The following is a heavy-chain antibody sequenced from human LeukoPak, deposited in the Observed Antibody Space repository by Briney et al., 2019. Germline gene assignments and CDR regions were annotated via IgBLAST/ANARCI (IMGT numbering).Heavy chain of an antibody. Sequence: GGSLRLSCAASGFTFSTYWMHWVPDAPGKGLVWVSRISSDGSIAINADSVEGRFTVSRDNAKNTLYLQMNSLRVEDTAVYYCARADYGGNSDFHYWGQGTLVTVSS. D-gene: IGHD4-23*01. CDR1: GFTFSTYW. CDR2: ISSDGSIA. V-gene: IGHV3-74*01. CDR3: ARADYGGNSDFHY. J-gene: IGHJ4*02.